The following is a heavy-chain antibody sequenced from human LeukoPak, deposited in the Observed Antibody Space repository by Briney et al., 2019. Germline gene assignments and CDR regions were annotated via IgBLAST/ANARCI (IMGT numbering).Heavy chain of an antibody. D-gene: IGHD6-19*01. CDR1: GYTFTSYG. CDR2: ISAYNGNT. CDR3: ARDFPYSSGLNWFDP. J-gene: IGHJ5*02. V-gene: IGHV1-18*01. Sequence: ASVKVSCKASGYTFTSYGISWVRQAPGQGLEWMGLISAYNGNTNYAQKLQGRVAMTPDTSTSTAYMELRSLRSDDTAVYYCARDFPYSSGLNWFDPWGQGTLVTVSS.